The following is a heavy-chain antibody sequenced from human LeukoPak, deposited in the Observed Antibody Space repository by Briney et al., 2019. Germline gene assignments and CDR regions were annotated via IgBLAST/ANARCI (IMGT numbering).Heavy chain of an antibody. J-gene: IGHJ4*02. CDR1: GFTFSTYS. CDR3: ARDRDWAFDY. Sequence: PGGSLRLSCAASGFTFSTYSMNWVRQAPGKGLEWNSYITSDSSSTSYADSVKGRFTISRDNGKNSLYLQMNSLRAVDTAVYYCARDRDWAFDYWGQGTLVTVSS. D-gene: IGHD3-9*01. CDR2: ITSDSSST. V-gene: IGHV3-48*04.